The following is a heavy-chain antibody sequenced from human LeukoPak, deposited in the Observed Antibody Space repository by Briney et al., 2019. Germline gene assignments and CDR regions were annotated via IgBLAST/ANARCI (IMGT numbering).Heavy chain of an antibody. J-gene: IGHJ5*02. V-gene: IGHV1-2*02. Sequence: ASVKVSCKASGYTFTGYYMHWVRQAPGQGLEWMGWINPNSGGTNYAQKFQGRVTMTRDTSIRTAYMELSRLRSDDTAVYYCARVVVVAANNWFDPWGQGTLVTVSS. CDR1: GYTFTGYY. D-gene: IGHD2-15*01. CDR3: ARVVVVAANNWFDP. CDR2: INPNSGGT.